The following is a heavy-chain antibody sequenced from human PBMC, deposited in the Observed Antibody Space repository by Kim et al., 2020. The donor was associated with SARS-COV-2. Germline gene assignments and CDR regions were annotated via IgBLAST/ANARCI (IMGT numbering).Heavy chain of an antibody. Sequence: KFQGRVTMTEDTSTDTAYMELSSLRSEDTAVYYCATDSDFWSGHDAFDIWGQGTMVTVSS. J-gene: IGHJ3*02. V-gene: IGHV1-24*01. D-gene: IGHD3-3*01. CDR3: ATDSDFWSGHDAFDI.